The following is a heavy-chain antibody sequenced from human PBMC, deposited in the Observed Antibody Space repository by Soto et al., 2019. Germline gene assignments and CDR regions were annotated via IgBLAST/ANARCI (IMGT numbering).Heavy chain of an antibody. D-gene: IGHD2-2*01. CDR1: GYTFTSYD. CDR3: ARESSCSSTSCYSNWFDP. J-gene: IGHJ5*02. V-gene: IGHV1-8*01. CDR2: MNPNSGNT. Sequence: VASVKVSCKASGYTFTSYDINWVRQATGQGLEWMGWMNPNSGNTGYAQKFQGRVTMTRNTSISTAYMELSSLRSEDTAVYYCARESSCSSTSCYSNWFDPWGQGTLVTVSS.